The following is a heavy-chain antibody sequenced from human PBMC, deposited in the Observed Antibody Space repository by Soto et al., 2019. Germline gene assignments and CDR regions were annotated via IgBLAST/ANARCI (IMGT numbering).Heavy chain of an antibody. CDR2: IIPILGIA. CDR1: GGTFSSYT. J-gene: IGHJ4*02. D-gene: IGHD2-15*01. CDR3: ARGYCSGGSCHFDY. Sequence: SVKVSCKASGGTFSSYTISWVRQAPGQGLEWMGRIIPILGIANYAQKYQGRVTITADKSTSTAYKELSSLRSEDTAVYYCARGYCSGGSCHFDYWGQGTLVTVSS. V-gene: IGHV1-69*02.